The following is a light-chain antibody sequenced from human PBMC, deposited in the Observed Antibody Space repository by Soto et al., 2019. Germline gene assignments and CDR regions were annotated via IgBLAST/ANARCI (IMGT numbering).Light chain of an antibody. CDR1: TSDIGGYYF. V-gene: IGLV2-14*03. Sequence: QSALTQPASVSGSPGQSITISCTGTTSDIGGYYFVSWYQQHPGKAPKLIIYDVSHRPSGVSTRFSGFKSGNTASLTISGIQAEDEAEYYCSSYRSSNIPFVFGTGTKLTVL. J-gene: IGLJ1*01. CDR2: DVS. CDR3: SSYRSSNIPFV.